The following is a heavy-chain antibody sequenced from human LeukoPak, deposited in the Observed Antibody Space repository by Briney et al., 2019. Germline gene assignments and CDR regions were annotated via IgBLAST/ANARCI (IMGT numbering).Heavy chain of an antibody. Sequence: GGSLRLSCVASGFTFNNYAMHWVRQAPGKGLEWLAIIWQDGDKKEYGDSVRGRFTVSRDNSKNTLYLQMNSLRAEDTAVYYCFTSYGPFDYWGQGTLVTVSS. CDR2: IWQDGDKK. CDR1: GFTFNNYA. D-gene: IGHD3-16*01. J-gene: IGHJ4*02. CDR3: FTSYGPFDY. V-gene: IGHV3-30*02.